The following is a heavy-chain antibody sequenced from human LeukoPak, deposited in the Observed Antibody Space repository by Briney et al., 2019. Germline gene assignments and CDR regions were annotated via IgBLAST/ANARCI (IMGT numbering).Heavy chain of an antibody. D-gene: IGHD3-9*01. V-gene: IGHV3-7*01. J-gene: IGHJ4*02. Sequence: GGSLRLSCAASGFTYSSYWMSWVRQAPGKGLEWVANINQDGSEKYYVDSMKGRFTISRDNAKNSLYLQMNSLRAEDTGVFYCARGHYDVLTGSYKGYYFDYWGQGALVTVSS. CDR1: GFTYSSYW. CDR3: ARGHYDVLTGSYKGYYFDY. CDR2: INQDGSEK.